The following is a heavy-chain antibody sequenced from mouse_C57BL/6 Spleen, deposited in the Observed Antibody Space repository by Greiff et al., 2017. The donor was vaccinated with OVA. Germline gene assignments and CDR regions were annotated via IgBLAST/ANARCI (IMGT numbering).Heavy chain of an antibody. CDR1: GFTFSSYA. J-gene: IGHJ2*01. CDR2: ISSGGDYI. V-gene: IGHV5-9-1*02. Sequence: EVKLEESGEGLVKPGGSLKLSCAASGFTFSSYAMSWVRQTPEKRLEWVAYISSGGDYIYYADTVKGRFTISRDNARNTLYLQMSSLKSEDTAMYYCTRDHRAYYFDYWGQGTTLTVSS. CDR3: TRDHRAYYFDY.